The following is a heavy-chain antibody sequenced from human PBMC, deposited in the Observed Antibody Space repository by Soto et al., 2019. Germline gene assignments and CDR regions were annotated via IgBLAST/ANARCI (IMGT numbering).Heavy chain of an antibody. CDR3: ARDFMKRTYCYDSSGYSYDY. CDR1: GYTFTGYY. CDR2: INPNSGGT. Sequence: GASVKVSCKASGYTFTGYYMHWVRQAPGQGLEWMGWINPNSGGTNYAQKFQGRVTMTRDTSISTAYMELSRLRSDDTAVYYCARDFMKRTYCYDSSGYSYDYWGQGTLVTVSS. V-gene: IGHV1-2*02. J-gene: IGHJ4*02. D-gene: IGHD3-22*01.